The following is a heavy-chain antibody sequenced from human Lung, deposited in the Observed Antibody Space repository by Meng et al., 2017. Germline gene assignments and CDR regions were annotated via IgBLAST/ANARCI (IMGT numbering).Heavy chain of an antibody. CDR2: IYNSGRT. V-gene: IGHV4-30-4*01. Sequence: QVRLQESGPGLVTPSKTPSLTFTVAGGSISSSHSYRSWIRQPPGKGLEWSGHIYNSGRTYYNPSLKSRITISVDTSKNQFSLKLSSVTAADTAVYYCARGQKGYFDLWGRGTLVTVSS. J-gene: IGHJ2*01. CDR3: ARGQKGYFDL. CDR1: GGSISSSHSY.